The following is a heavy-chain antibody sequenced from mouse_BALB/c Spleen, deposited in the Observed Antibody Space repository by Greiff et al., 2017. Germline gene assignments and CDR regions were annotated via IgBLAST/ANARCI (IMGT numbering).Heavy chain of an antibody. CDR2: ISDGGSYT. CDR3: ARVGSSYYYAMDY. Sequence: EVQRVESGGGLVKPGGSLKLSCAASGFTFSDYYMYWVRQTPEKRLEWVATISDGGSYTYYPDSVKGRFTISRDNAKNNLYLQMSSLKSEDTAMYYCARVGSSYYYAMDYWGQGTSVTVSS. CDR1: GFTFSDYY. J-gene: IGHJ4*01. V-gene: IGHV5-4*02. D-gene: IGHD1-1*01.